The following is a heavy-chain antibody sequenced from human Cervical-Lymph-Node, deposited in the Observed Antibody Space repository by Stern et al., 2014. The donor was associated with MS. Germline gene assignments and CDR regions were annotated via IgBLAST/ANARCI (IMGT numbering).Heavy chain of an antibody. V-gene: IGHV4-39*01. J-gene: IGHJ4*02. Sequence: VQLLESGPGLVKPSETLSLTCTVSGGSISSSYYYWVWIRQPPGKGLEWIGSIYYSGSTYYNPSFKSRVTISVDTSRHQLSLNLSSLTAADTAIYYCATREVAGALVYWGQGTLVTVSS. CDR3: ATREVAGALVY. CDR2: IYYSGST. D-gene: IGHD6-19*01. CDR1: GGSISSSYYY.